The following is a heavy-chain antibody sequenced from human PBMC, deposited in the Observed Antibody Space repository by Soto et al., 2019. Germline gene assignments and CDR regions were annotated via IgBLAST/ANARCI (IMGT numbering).Heavy chain of an antibody. CDR1: GYTFTDYY. D-gene: IGHD6-19*01. V-gene: IGHV1-2*04. CDR2: INPNSGGT. J-gene: IGHJ4*02. CDR3: ARDPSSGWSGHYFDY. Sequence: GCGYTFTDYYKQWVRQAPGQGLEWMGWINPNSGGTNYAQKFQGWFTMTRDTSISTAYMELSRLRSDDTAVYYCARDPSSGWSGHYFDYWGQGTLVTVSS.